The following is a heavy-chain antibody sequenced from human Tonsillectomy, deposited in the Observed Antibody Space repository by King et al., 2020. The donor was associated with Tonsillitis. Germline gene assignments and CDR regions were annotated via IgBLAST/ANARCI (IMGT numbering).Heavy chain of an antibody. V-gene: IGHV4-61*02. Sequence: VQLQESGPGLVKPSQTLSLTCTVSGGSISSGSYYWNWIRQPAGKGLEWIGRIYTSGSTNYNPSLKSRVTMSVDTSKNQFSLKLTSVTAADTAVYYCAGGGVEMATMTYFDYWGQGTLVTVSS. CDR1: GGSISSGSYY. J-gene: IGHJ4*02. D-gene: IGHD5-24*01. CDR3: AGGGVEMATMTYFDY. CDR2: IYTSGST.